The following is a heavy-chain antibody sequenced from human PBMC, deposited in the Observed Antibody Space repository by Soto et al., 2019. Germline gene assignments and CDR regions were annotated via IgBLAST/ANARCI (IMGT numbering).Heavy chain of an antibody. CDR1: GGSINSYW. J-gene: IGHJ4*02. Sequence: QVQLQESGPGLVKPSETLSLTCNVSGGSINSYWWSWIRQPAGKGLEWIGRVYSSGTTDYNPSLNSRVTMSIETSKNQFSLKLSSVTAAGTAVYYCARDIGSYAYGEGYWGQGIQVTVSS. V-gene: IGHV4-4*07. D-gene: IGHD3-10*01. CDR2: VYSSGTT. CDR3: ARDIGSYAYGEGY.